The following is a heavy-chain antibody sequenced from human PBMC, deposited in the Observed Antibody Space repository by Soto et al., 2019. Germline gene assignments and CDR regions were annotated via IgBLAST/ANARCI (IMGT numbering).Heavy chain of an antibody. CDR1: GGSISSYY. D-gene: IGHD6-6*01. CDR2: IYYSGSN. J-gene: IGHJ6*02. CDR3: ARVRIAARRPADDYYYNYGMDV. V-gene: IGHV4-59*01. Sequence: SETLSLTCTVSGGSISSYYWSWIRQPPGKGLEWIGYIYYSGSNNYNPSLKSRVTKSVDTSKNQFSLKLSSVTAADTAVYYCARVRIAARRPADDYYYNYGMDVWGQGITVTVSS.